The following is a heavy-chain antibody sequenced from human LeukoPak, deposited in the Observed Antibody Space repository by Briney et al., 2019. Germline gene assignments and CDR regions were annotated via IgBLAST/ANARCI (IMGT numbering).Heavy chain of an antibody. CDR2: IYYSGST. CDR3: AREVEGRAYCGGDCYSDYYYYMDV. V-gene: IGHV4-39*07. Sequence: SETLSLTCTVSGGSISSSSYYWGWIRQPPGKGLEWIGSIYYSGSTYYNPSLKSRVTISVDTSKNQFSLKLSSVTAADTAVYYCAREVEGRAYCGGDCYSDYYYYMDVWGKGTTVTVSS. CDR1: GGSISSSSYY. J-gene: IGHJ6*03. D-gene: IGHD2-21*02.